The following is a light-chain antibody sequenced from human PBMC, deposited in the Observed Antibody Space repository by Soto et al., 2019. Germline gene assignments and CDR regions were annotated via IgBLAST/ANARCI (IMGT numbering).Light chain of an antibody. CDR1: QSVSSN. CDR2: GAS. Sequence: EIVMTQSPATLSVSPGERATLSCRASQSVSSNLAWYQQKPGQAPRLLIYGASTRATGIPARFSGSGSGTDFTLTINSLQPEDFAVYYCHQDYDFPRTFGGGTKVDIK. J-gene: IGKJ4*01. CDR3: HQDYDFPRT. V-gene: IGKV3-15*01.